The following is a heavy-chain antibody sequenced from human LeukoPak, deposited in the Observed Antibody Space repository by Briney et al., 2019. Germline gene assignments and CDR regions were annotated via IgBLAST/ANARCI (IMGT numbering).Heavy chain of an antibody. CDR2: VNHSGST. D-gene: IGHD3-22*01. J-gene: IGHJ4*02. Sequence: SETLSLTCAVYGGSFSGYYWSWIRQPPGKGLEWIGEVNHSGSTNYNPSLKSRVTISVDTSKNQFSLKLSSVTAADTAVYYCASGTKTYYYDSSGFDYWGQGTLVTVSS. V-gene: IGHV4-34*01. CDR1: GGSFSGYY. CDR3: ASGTKTYYYDSSGFDY.